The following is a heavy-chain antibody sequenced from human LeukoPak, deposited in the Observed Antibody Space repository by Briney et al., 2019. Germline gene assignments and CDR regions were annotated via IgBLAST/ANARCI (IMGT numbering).Heavy chain of an antibody. V-gene: IGHV4-39*07. CDR2: IYYSGST. D-gene: IGHD2-2*01. CDR3: ARQVVPAALDY. CDR1: GGSISSYY. Sequence: PSETLSLTCTVSGGSISSYYWGWIRQPPGKGLEWIGSIYYSGSTYYNPSLKSRVTISVDTSKNQFSLKLSSVTAADTAVYYCARQVVPAALDYWGQGTLVTVSS. J-gene: IGHJ4*02.